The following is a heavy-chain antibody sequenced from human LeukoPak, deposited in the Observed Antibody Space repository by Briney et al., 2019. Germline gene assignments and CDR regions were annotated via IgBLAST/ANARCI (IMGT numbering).Heavy chain of an antibody. Sequence: ASVKVSCKASGYTFTGYYMHWVRQAPGQGLEWMGWINPNSGGTNYAQKFQGRVTMTRDTSISTAYMELSRLRSDDTAVYYCARASDWYNYYYYMDVWGEGTTVTVSS. D-gene: IGHD3-9*01. CDR2: INPNSGGT. CDR3: ARASDWYNYYYYMDV. V-gene: IGHV1-2*02. CDR1: GYTFTGYY. J-gene: IGHJ6*03.